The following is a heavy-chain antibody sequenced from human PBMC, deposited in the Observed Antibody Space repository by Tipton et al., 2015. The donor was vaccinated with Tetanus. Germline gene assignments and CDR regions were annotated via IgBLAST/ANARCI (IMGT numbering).Heavy chain of an antibody. CDR3: ARVGISQNAYSYVYHGLDV. D-gene: IGHD5-18*01. J-gene: IGHJ6*02. CDR1: GFTFITYS. V-gene: IGHV3-30-3*01. CDR2: ISYDGSNK. Sequence: SLRLSCGASGFTFITYSIHWVRQAPGKGLEWVAVISYDGSNKYYADSVKGRFTVSRDNSKNTLYLEMNSLRAEDTAVYYCARVGISQNAYSYVYHGLDVWGQGTTVTVSS.